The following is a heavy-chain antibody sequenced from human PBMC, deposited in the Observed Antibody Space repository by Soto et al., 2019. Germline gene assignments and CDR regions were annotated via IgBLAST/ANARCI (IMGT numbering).Heavy chain of an antibody. D-gene: IGHD2-21*01. V-gene: IGHV4-34*01. CDR3: ARGGISHWAYFYYMDV. CDR2: INHLGSI. J-gene: IGHJ6*03. CDR1: GLNLSDYF. Sequence: SETLSLTSVVSGLNLSDYFWSWIRQPPGMALEWIGEINHLGSINYNPSLKSRVTMSVDTSKNQFSLTLNSVTAADTATYYCARGGISHWAYFYYMDVWDRGTTVTVSS.